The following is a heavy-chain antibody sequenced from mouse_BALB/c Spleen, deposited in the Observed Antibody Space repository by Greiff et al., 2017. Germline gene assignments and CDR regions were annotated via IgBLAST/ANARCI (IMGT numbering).Heavy chain of an antibody. CDR2: INPYNDGT. D-gene: IGHD2-2*01. Sequence: VQLKESGPELVKPGASVKMSCKASGYTFTSYVMHWVKQKPGQGLEWIGYINPYNDGTKYNEKFKGKATLTSDKSSSTAYMELSSLTSEDSAVYYCARSGLPYAMDYWGQGTSVTVSS. J-gene: IGHJ4*01. V-gene: IGHV1-14*01. CDR1: GYTFTSYV. CDR3: ARSGLPYAMDY.